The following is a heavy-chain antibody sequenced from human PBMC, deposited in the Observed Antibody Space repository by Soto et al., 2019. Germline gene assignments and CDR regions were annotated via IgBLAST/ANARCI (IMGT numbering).Heavy chain of an antibody. CDR2: ISAYNGNT. J-gene: IGHJ4*02. CDR1: GYTFTSYG. CDR3: ARDTSAFSPYYFDY. Sequence: QVQLVQSGAEVKKPGASVKVSCKASGYTFTSYGISWVRQASGQGLEWMGWISAYNGNTKFAQNFQGRVTMTTDTSTSTAYMELRSLRSDDTAVYYCARDTSAFSPYYFDYWGQGTLVTVTS. D-gene: IGHD2-2*01. V-gene: IGHV1-18*01.